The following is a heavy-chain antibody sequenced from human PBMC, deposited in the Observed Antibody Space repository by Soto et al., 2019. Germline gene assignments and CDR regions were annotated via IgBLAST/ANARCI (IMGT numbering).Heavy chain of an antibody. CDR2: ISYDGSNK. J-gene: IGHJ3*02. D-gene: IGHD3-10*01. V-gene: IGHV3-30-3*01. CDR3: ARERGDYYGSGSYYLGQIGAFDI. Sequence: GGSLRLSCAASGFTFSSYAMHWVRQAPGKGLEWVAVISYDGSNKYYADSVKGRFTISRDNSKNTLYLQMNSLRAEDTAVYYCARERGDYYGSGSYYLGQIGAFDIWGQGTMVTVSS. CDR1: GFTFSSYA.